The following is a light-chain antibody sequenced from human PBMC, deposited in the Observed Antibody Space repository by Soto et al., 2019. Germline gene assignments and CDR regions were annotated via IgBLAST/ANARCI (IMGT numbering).Light chain of an antibody. CDR3: SSYTSSSTNWV. CDR1: SSDVGGYNY. V-gene: IGLV2-14*01. Sequence: QSVLTQPASVSGSPGQSITISCTGTSSDVGGYNYVSWYQQHPGKAPELMIYEVSNRPSGVSNRFSGSKSGNTASLTISGLQDEDEADYYCSSYTSSSTNWVFGGGTKLTVL. CDR2: EVS. J-gene: IGLJ3*02.